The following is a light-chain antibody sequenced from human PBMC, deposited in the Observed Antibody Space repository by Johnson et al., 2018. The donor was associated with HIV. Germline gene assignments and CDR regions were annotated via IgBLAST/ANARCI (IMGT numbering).Light chain of an antibody. J-gene: IGLJ1*01. Sequence: QSVLTQPPSVSAAPGQKVTISCSGGSSNIGKNYVSWYQQLPGTAPKLLIYRNNQRPSGVPDRFSGSKSGTSATLAISGLQAEDEADYYCAAWDDSLNGHVFGTGTKVTVL. V-gene: IGLV1-47*01. CDR2: RNN. CDR3: AAWDDSLNGHV. CDR1: SSNIGKNY.